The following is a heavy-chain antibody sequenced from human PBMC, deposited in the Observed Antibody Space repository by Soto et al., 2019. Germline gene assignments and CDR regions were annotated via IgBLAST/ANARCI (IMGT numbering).Heavy chain of an antibody. CDR2: IIPIFGTA. D-gene: IGHD2-15*01. CDR3: ARRPLGRYCSGGSCYQGPYYYGMDV. V-gene: IGHV1-69*13. J-gene: IGHJ6*02. CDR1: GGTFSSYA. Sequence: GASVKVSCKASGGTFSSYAISCVRQAPGQGLEWMGGIIPIFGTANYAQKFQGRVTITADESTSTAYMELSSLRSEDTAVYYCARRPLGRYCSGGSCYQGPYYYGMDVWGQGTTVTVSS.